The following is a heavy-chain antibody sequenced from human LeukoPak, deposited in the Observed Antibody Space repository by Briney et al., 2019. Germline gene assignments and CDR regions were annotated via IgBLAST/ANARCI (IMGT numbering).Heavy chain of an antibody. CDR3: PSRTDV. V-gene: IGHV1-69*13. Sequence: GASVKVSCKASGGTFSSYAISWVRQAPGQGLEWMGGISPIFGTANYAQKFQARVTITADESTSTAYMELSSLRSGDTAVYYCPSRTDVWGKGTTVTVSS. D-gene: IGHD1-14*01. J-gene: IGHJ6*04. CDR2: ISPIFGTA. CDR1: GGTFSSYA.